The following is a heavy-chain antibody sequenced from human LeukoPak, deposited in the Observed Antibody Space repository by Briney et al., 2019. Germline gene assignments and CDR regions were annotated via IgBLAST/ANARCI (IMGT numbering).Heavy chain of an antibody. J-gene: IGHJ4*02. Sequence: PGGSLRLSCAASGLTFSDSSMTWVRRAPGKGLFWVSGISAGGGSTYYADSVKGRFTISRDNSRNTLYLQMNSLRAEDTAVYYYANGAAGTEYWGQGTLVTVSS. CDR1: GLTFSDSS. CDR3: ANGAAGTEY. D-gene: IGHD6-13*01. CDR2: ISAGGGST. V-gene: IGHV3-23*01.